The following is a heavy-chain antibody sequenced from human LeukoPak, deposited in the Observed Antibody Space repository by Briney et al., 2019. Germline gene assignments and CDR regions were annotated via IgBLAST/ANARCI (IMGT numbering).Heavy chain of an antibody. J-gene: IGHJ4*02. D-gene: IGHD4-17*01. CDR2: ISYDGSNK. V-gene: IGHV3-30*18. CDR3: AKDGHDYGAEYYFGY. CDR1: GFTFSTYA. Sequence: RGSLRLSCEASGFTFSTYAMHWVRQAPGKRLEWVAVISYDGSNKYYADSVKGRFTISRDNSKNTLYLQMNSLRAEDTAVYYCAKDGHDYGAEYYFGYWGQGTLVTVSS.